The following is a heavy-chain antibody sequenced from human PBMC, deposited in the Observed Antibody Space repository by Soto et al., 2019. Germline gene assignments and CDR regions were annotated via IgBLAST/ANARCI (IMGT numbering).Heavy chain of an antibody. CDR3: VRGSFGYYGP. J-gene: IGHJ5*02. Sequence: HPGGSLRLSCRTSGFSFGDYAMTWVRQAPGKGLEWVGFIRNPGYGGTTEYATSVKGRFIISRDDSMSSAYLQLNSLKVDDSAVYYCVRGSFGYYGPWGQGTLVTVSS. CDR1: GFSFGDYA. D-gene: IGHD3-3*01. CDR2: IRNPGYGGTT. V-gene: IGHV3-49*04.